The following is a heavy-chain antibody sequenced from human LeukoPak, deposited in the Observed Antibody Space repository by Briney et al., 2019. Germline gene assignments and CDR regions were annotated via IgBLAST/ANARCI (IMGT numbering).Heavy chain of an antibody. CDR2: ISGSGGST. D-gene: IGHD2-2*02. CDR1: GFGFSNYA. V-gene: IGHV3-23*01. Sequence: GGSLRLSCAASGFGFSNYAMTWVRQAPGKGLEWVSAISGSGGSTYYADSVKGRFTISRDNSKKTLYLQMNSLRADDTAVYYCAKDPAVVPSARPFYFDYWGQGTLVTVSS. J-gene: IGHJ4*02. CDR3: AKDPAVVPSARPFYFDY.